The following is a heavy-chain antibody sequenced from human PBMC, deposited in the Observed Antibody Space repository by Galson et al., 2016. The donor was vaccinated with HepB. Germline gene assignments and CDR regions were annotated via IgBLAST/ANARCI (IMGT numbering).Heavy chain of an antibody. CDR2: ISLDAINA. CDR1: GFSFSIYP. V-gene: IGHV3-30*04. J-gene: IGHJ6*02. Sequence: LRLSCAASGFSFSIYPMHWVRQAPGKGLEWVATISLDAINAYYVDSVKGRFTLSRDNSKKTLSLHMNILRPEDTAVYYCARGQWSSMWQDNSNGMDVWGQGTTVIVSS. CDR3: ARGQWSSMWQDNSNGMDV. D-gene: IGHD6-19*01.